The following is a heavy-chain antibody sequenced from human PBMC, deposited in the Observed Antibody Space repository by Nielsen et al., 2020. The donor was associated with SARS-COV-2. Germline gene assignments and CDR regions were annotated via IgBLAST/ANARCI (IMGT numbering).Heavy chain of an antibody. CDR2: ISAYNGNT. D-gene: IGHD3-16*02. V-gene: IGHV1-18*01. J-gene: IGHJ6*02. CDR1: GYTFTSYG. Sequence: ASVKVSCKASGYTFTSYGISWVRQAPGQGLEWMGWISAYNGNTNYAQKLQGRVTMTTDTSTSTAYMELRSLRSDDTAVYYCARFVTDYYYYGMDVWGQGTTVTVSS. CDR3: ARFVTDYYYYGMDV.